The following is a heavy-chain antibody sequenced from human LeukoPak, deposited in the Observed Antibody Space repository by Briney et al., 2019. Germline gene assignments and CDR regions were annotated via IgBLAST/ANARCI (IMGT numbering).Heavy chain of an antibody. J-gene: IGHJ4*01. CDR2: IYHSGST. D-gene: IGHD2-2*01. CDR1: GGSISSSNG. V-gene: IGHV4-4*02. CDR3: ARDRAHQLLSHAHPLDY. Sequence: SETQSLICAVSGGSISSSNGWSWVRQPPGKGLEWIGEIYHSGSTSYNPSLKSRVTISVDKSKNQFSLKLSSVTAADTAVYYCARDRAHQLLSHAHPLDYWGHRVLVTVSS.